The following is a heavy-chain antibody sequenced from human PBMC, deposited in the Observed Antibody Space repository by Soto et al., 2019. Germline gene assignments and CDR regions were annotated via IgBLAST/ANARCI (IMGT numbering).Heavy chain of an antibody. J-gene: IGHJ4*02. CDR3: ARDPDYYDSSGYYHFDY. V-gene: IGHV1-69*01. CDR1: GRTFSSYA. CDR2: IIPIFGTA. Sequence: QVQLVQSGAEVKKPGSSVKVSCKASGRTFSSYAISWVRQAPGQGLEWMGGIIPIFGTANYAHKFQGRVTITADESTSTGYMELSSLRSEDMAVYYCARDPDYYDSSGYYHFDYWGQGTLVTVSS. D-gene: IGHD3-22*01.